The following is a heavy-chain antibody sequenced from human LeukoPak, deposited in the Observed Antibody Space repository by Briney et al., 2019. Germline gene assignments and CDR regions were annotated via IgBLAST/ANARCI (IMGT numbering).Heavy chain of an antibody. CDR1: GGTFSSYA. Sequence: SVKVSCKASGGTFSSYAISWVRQAPGQGLEWMGGIIPIFGTANYAQKFQGRVTITTDESTSTAYMELSSLRSEDTAVYYCARGMRSEPHSNWFDPWGQGTLVTVSS. CDR2: IIPIFGTA. CDR3: ARGMRSEPHSNWFDP. D-gene: IGHD1-14*01. V-gene: IGHV1-69*05. J-gene: IGHJ5*02.